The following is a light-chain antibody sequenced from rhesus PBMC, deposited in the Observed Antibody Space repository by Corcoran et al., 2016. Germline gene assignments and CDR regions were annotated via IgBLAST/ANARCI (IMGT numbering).Light chain of an antibody. J-gene: IGKJ4*01. Sequence: DIVMTQTPLSLPVTPGEPASISCRSSQSLLHSGGKPYLDWYLQKPGQSPQLLIYAVSNRAAGVPDRFSGSGSGTEFTLKISRVEAEDVGIYYCMQGIQLPPLTFGGGTKVEIK. CDR1: QSLLHSGGKPY. CDR3: MQGIQLPPLT. CDR2: AVS. V-gene: IGKV2-90*01.